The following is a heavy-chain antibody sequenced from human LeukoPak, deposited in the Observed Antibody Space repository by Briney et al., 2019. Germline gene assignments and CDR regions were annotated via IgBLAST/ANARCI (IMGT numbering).Heavy chain of an antibody. CDR2: IYTSGST. Sequence: SETLSLTCTVSGASISSYYWNWIRQPAGKGLEWIGRIYTSGSTYYNPSLKSRVTMSVDTSKNQFSLKLSSVTAADTAVYYCARVSSGSTFDYWGQGTLVTVSS. CDR1: GASISSYY. CDR3: ARVSSGSTFDY. D-gene: IGHD1-26*01. J-gene: IGHJ4*02. V-gene: IGHV4-4*07.